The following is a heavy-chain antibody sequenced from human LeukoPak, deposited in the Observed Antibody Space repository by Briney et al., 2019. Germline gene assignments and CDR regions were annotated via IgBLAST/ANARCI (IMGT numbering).Heavy chain of an antibody. CDR1: GFTFSNAW. J-gene: IGHJ4*02. Sequence: AGSLRLSCAASGFTFSNAWMNWVRQAPGKGLEWVGRIKSKTADCTTDYAAPVKGRFTISRDNSKNTLYLQMNSLQTEDTAVYYCTTLLGPYYDILTGYYKYSFDYWGQGTLVTVSS. D-gene: IGHD3-9*01. CDR3: TTLLGPYYDILTGYYKYSFDY. V-gene: IGHV3-15*01. CDR2: IKSKTADCTT.